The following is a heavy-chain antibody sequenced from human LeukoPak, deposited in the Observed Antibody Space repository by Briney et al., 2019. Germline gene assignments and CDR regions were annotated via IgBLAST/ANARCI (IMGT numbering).Heavy chain of an antibody. CDR2: IIPIFGTA. CDR1: GGTFSSYA. V-gene: IGHV1-69*05. D-gene: IGHD4-23*01. CDR3: ASQGEITTVVGVRGNWFDP. J-gene: IGHJ5*02. Sequence: GASVKVSCKASGGTFSSYAISWVRQAPGQGLEWMGGIIPIFGTANYAQKFQGRVTITTDESTSTAYMELSSLRSEDTAVYYCASQGEITTVVGVRGNWFDPWGQGTLVTVSS.